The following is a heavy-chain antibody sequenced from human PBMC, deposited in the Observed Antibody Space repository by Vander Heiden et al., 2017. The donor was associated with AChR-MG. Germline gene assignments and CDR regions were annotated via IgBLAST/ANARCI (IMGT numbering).Heavy chain of an antibody. CDR3: ARCGLPYYDFWSGTTSNWFDP. J-gene: IGHJ5*02. V-gene: IGHV1-69*01. Sequence: QAQLVQSGAEVKKPGSSVKVPCKASGGTFRSYAISWGRQAPGQGLEWMGGIIPIFGTANYAQKFQGRVTITADESTSTAYMELSSLRSEDTAVYYCARCGLPYYDFWSGTTSNWFDPWGQGTLVTVSS. D-gene: IGHD3-3*01. CDR2: IIPIFGTA. CDR1: GGTFRSYA.